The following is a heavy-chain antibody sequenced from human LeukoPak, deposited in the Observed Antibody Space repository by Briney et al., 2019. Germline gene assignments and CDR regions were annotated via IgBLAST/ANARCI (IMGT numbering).Heavy chain of an antibody. Sequence: GGSLRLSCAASGFTFSSYWMSWVRQAPGKGLEWVANKKQDGSEKYYVDSVKGRFTISRDNAKNSLYLQMNSLRAEDTAVYYCARDGFYKYYYYYGMDVWGQGTTVTVSS. V-gene: IGHV3-7*01. CDR1: GFTFSSYW. CDR3: ARDGFYKYYYYYGMDV. D-gene: IGHD5-24*01. J-gene: IGHJ6*02. CDR2: KKQDGSEK.